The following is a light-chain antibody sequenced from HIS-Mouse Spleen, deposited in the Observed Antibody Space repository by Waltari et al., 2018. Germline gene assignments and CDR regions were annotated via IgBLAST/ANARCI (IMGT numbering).Light chain of an antibody. Sequence: YVRTPRRPGSVGPRPGATSPCGGHHIDSNSVPRYKQTPGRAPWLVGYEERDRTSGIPVRFSGSSSGNTATLTISGVEAGDEADYYCQWRDSSGDHRVFGGGTKLTVL. V-gene: IGLV3-21*02. CDR2: EER. J-gene: IGLJ2*01. CDR1: HIDSNS. CDR3: QWRDSSGDHRV.